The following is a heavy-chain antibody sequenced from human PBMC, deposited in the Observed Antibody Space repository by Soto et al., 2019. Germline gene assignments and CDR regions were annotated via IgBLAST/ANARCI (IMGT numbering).Heavy chain of an antibody. Sequence: QVQLVESGGGVVQPGRSLRLSCAASGFTFSSYAMHWVRQAPGKGLEWVAVISYDGSNKYYADSVKGRFTISRDNSKNTVYPPKDSPGAEETGVDFCAREGVGAATPICHWGQGTLVTVSS. V-gene: IGHV3-30-3*01. CDR2: ISYDGSNK. CDR3: AREGVGAATPICH. D-gene: IGHD2-15*01. CDR1: GFTFSSYA. J-gene: IGHJ4*02.